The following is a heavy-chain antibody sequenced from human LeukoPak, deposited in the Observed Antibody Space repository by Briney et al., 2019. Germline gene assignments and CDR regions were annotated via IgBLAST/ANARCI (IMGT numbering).Heavy chain of an antibody. Sequence: GGSLRRSCAASGFTFNDYSMNWVRQAPGKGLEWISYIGIDSGNTNYADYVKGRFTISGDKAKNSLYLQMNSLRVEDTAVYYCARDYKYAFDNWGQGTLVTVSS. CDR3: ARDYKYAFDN. J-gene: IGHJ4*02. CDR2: IGIDSGNT. V-gene: IGHV3-48*01. D-gene: IGHD5-24*01. CDR1: GFTFNDYS.